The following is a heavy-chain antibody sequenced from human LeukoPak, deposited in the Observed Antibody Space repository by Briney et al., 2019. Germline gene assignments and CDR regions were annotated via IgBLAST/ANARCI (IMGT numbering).Heavy chain of an antibody. Sequence: GGSLRLSCAASGFTFSASWMNWARQAPGKGLEWVANIKPDGTETYYADSVKGRFTISRDNAENSLYLQMHSLRSEDTAVYYCARDYGYNNFPYFDYWGQGTLVTVSS. V-gene: IGHV3-7*03. D-gene: IGHD5-24*01. J-gene: IGHJ4*02. CDR1: GFTFSASW. CDR2: IKPDGTET. CDR3: ARDYGYNNFPYFDY.